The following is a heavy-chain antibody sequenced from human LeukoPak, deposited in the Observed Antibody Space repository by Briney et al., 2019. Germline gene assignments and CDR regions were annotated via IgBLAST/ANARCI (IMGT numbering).Heavy chain of an antibody. CDR3: ARLFGNSDFDY. Sequence: PSETLSLTCTVSGGSICSSSYYWGWIRQPPGKGLEWIGSIYYSGSTYYNPSLKSRVTISVDTSKNQFSLKLSSVTAADTAVYYCARLFGNSDFDYWGQGTLVTVSS. D-gene: IGHD4-23*01. J-gene: IGHJ4*02. CDR2: IYYSGST. V-gene: IGHV4-39*01. CDR1: GGSICSSSYY.